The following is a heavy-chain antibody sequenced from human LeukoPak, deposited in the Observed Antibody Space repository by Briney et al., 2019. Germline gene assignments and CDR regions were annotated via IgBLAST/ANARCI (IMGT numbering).Heavy chain of an antibody. CDR3: ARGGGIAAAGMSVNFDY. J-gene: IGHJ4*02. D-gene: IGHD6-13*01. V-gene: IGHV4-34*01. CDR1: GGSFSGYY. CDR2: INHSGST. Sequence: SETLSLTCAVYGGSFSGYYWSWIRQPPGKGLEWIGEINHSGSTNYNPSLKSRVTISVDTSKNQFSLKLSSVTAADTAVYYCARGGGIAAAGMSVNFDYWGQGTLVTVSS.